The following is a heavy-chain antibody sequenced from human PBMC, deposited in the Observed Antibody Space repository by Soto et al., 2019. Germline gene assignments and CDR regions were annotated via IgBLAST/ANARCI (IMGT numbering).Heavy chain of an antibody. V-gene: IGHV1-2*04. Sequence: ASVKVSCKASGYTFTGYYMHWVRQAPGQGLEWMGWINPNSGGTNYAQKFQGWVTMTRDTSISTAYMELSRLRSDDTAVYYCARGMGATTDYYYGMDVWGQGTTVTVSS. CDR3: ARGMGATTDYYYGMDV. D-gene: IGHD1-26*01. CDR1: GYTFTGYY. CDR2: INPNSGGT. J-gene: IGHJ6*02.